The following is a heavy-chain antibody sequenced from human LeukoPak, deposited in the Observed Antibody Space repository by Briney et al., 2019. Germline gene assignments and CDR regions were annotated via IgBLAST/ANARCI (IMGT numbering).Heavy chain of an antibody. CDR1: GYTFTGHY. V-gene: IGHV1-2*02. Sequence: ASVKVSCKASGYTFTGHYMHWVRQAPGQGLEWMGWINPNSGGTNYAQKFQGRVTMTRDTSISTAYMELSRLRSDDTAVYYCARDLGDPDCSGGSCHTDYWGQGTLVTVSS. CDR3: ARDLGDPDCSGGSCHTDY. CDR2: INPNSGGT. J-gene: IGHJ4*02. D-gene: IGHD2-15*01.